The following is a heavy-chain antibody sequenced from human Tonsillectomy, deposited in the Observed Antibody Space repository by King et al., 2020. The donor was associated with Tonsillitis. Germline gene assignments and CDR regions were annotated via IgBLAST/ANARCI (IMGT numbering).Heavy chain of an antibody. CDR1: VGSIRSYY. J-gene: IGHJ4*01. CDR2: ISYSGST. Sequence: QLQESGPGLVKPSETLSLTCTVSVGSIRSYYWSWIRQPPGKGLEWIGYISYSGSTNYNPSLKSRVTISIHTSENQFSLKLSSVTAADTAVYYCARGGFAVAPTPFDYWGHGTLVTVSS. V-gene: IGHV4-59*01. CDR3: ARGGFAVAPTPFDY. D-gene: IGHD6-19*01.